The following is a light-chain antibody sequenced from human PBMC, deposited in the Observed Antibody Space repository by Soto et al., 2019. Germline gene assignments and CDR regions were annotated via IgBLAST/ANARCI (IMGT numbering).Light chain of an antibody. CDR2: KAS. J-gene: IGKJ3*01. V-gene: IGKV1-5*03. CDR1: QSLSGW. CDR3: QQYKSYSLFA. Sequence: DIQMTQSPSTLSASVGDTDIITCRASQSLSGWLAWYQQKPGKAPKLLIYKASSLESGVPARLSGSGSGTEFTLTISRLQPDDFATYYCQQYKSYSLFAFGPGTKVDIK.